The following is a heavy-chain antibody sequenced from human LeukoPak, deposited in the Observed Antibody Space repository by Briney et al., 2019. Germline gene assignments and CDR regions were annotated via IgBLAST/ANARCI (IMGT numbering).Heavy chain of an antibody. V-gene: IGHV4-31*03. CDR2: TSYSEGT. J-gene: IGHJ4*02. CDR3: ATADWESFYFDS. D-gene: IGHD1-26*01. CDR1: GGSVSRGGYY. Sequence: PSETLSLTCTVSGGSVSRGGYYWNWIRQHPGKGLEWIGFTSYSEGTYYNPSLMSRITISVDRSQNQFSLKMRDVTAADTAVYFCATADWESFYFDSWGQGDLVSVSS.